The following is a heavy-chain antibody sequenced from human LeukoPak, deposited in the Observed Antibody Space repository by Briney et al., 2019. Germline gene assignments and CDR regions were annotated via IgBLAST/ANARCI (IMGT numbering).Heavy chain of an antibody. Sequence: PGGSLRLSCTASGFTLSSYSMNWVRQAPGKGLEWVSSISSSSSYIYYADSVRGRFTISRDNAKNSLYLQMNSLRAEDTAVYYCARKGSSGSHRRYYFDYWGQGTLVTVSS. V-gene: IGHV3-21*01. CDR1: GFTLSSYS. D-gene: IGHD1-26*01. J-gene: IGHJ4*02. CDR3: ARKGSSGSHRRYYFDY. CDR2: ISSSSSYI.